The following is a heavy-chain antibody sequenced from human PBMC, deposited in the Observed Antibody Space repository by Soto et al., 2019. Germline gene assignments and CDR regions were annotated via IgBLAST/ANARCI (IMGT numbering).Heavy chain of an antibody. V-gene: IGHV3-48*03. D-gene: IGHD4-17*01. CDR3: ARVRYRDYGGCYFDY. CDR2: ITSGGETI. J-gene: IGHJ4*02. CDR1: GFTFSSYE. Sequence: EVQLVESGGGLVQPGGSLRLSCAASGFTFSSYEVNWVRQAAGKGLEWVSHITSGGETIYYADSVKGRFTISRDNAKNLLYLQMNSLRAEDTAVYYCARVRYRDYGGCYFDYWGQGTLVTVSS.